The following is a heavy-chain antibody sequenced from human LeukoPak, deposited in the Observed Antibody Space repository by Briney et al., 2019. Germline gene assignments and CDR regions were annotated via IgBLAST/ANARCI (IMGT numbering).Heavy chain of an antibody. CDR3: ARVITPYGMDV. Sequence: GGSLRLSCAASGFTFSSYEMNWVRQVPGKGLEWVSYISSSGSTIYYADSLKGRFTISRDNAKNSLYLQMNSLRAEDTAVYYCARVITPYGMDVWGQGTTVTVSS. D-gene: IGHD3-22*01. CDR1: GFTFSSYE. J-gene: IGHJ6*02. CDR2: ISSSGSTI. V-gene: IGHV3-48*03.